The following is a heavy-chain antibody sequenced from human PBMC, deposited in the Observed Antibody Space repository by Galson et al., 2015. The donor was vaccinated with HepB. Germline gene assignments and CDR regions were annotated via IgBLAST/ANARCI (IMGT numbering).Heavy chain of an antibody. CDR3: ASGGECSGGSCYEGF. Sequence: SVKVSCKASGYTFTSYYLHWVRQAPGQGLEWMGIINPFDGSTTYAQKFQGRVIVTRDTSTSTVYMDLSSLTFEDTAMYYCASGGECSGGSCYEGFWGQGTLVTVSS. V-gene: IGHV1-46*01. CDR1: GYTFTSYY. J-gene: IGHJ4*02. D-gene: IGHD2-15*01. CDR2: INPFDGST.